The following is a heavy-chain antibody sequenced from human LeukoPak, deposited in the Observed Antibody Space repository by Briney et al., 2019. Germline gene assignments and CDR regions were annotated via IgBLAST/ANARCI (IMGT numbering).Heavy chain of an antibody. CDR1: GGSISSGSYY. V-gene: IGHV4-39*07. Sequence: PSETLSLTCTVSGGSISSGSYYWSWIRQPPGKGLEWIGEINHSGSTNYNPSLKSRVTISVDTSKNQFSLKLSSVTAADTAVYYCASSGMDVWGKGTTVTVSS. CDR2: INHSGST. CDR3: ASSGMDV. J-gene: IGHJ6*04.